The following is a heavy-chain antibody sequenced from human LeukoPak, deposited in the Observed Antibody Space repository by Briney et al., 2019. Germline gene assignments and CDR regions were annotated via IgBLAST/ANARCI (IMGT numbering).Heavy chain of an antibody. J-gene: IGHJ4*02. CDR3: ARDAVYSSSWQYY. D-gene: IGHD6-13*01. CDR2: IWYDGSNK. CDR1: GFTFSNAW. Sequence: GGSLRLSCAASGFTFSNAWMSWVRQAPGKGLEWVAAIWYDGSNKYYADSVKGRFTISRDNSKNTLYLQMNSLRAEDTAVYYCARDAVYSSSWQYYWGQGTLVTVSS. V-gene: IGHV3-33*08.